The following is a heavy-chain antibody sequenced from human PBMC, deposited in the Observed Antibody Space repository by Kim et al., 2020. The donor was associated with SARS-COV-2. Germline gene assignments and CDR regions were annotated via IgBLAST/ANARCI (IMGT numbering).Heavy chain of an antibody. J-gene: IGHJ4*02. CDR3: AREKYYYDSSGYYFFDY. D-gene: IGHD3-22*01. Sequence: LKSRVPTSVDTSKNQFSLKLSSVTAADTAVYYCAREKYYYDSSGYYFFDYWGQGTLVTVSS. V-gene: IGHV4-59*01.